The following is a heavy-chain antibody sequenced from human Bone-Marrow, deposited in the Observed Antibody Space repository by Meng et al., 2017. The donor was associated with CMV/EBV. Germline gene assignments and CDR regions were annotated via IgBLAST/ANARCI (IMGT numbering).Heavy chain of an antibody. CDR3: ARVGVDTAMGHFDY. D-gene: IGHD5-18*01. Sequence: GSLRLSCVASGSTFTNYWMMWLRQAPGKGLEWIGEINHSGSTNYNPSLKSRVTISVDTSKNQFSLKLSSVTAADTAVYYCARVGVDTAMGHFDYWGQGTLVAVSS. CDR2: INHSGST. CDR1: GSTFTNYW. J-gene: IGHJ4*02. V-gene: IGHV4-34*01.